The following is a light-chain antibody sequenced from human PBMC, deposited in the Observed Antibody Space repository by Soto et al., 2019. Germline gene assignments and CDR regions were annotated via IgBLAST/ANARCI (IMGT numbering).Light chain of an antibody. J-gene: IGKJ5*01. Sequence: EIVLTHSPGTLSLSPCERATLSFSASQSVSSSYLAWYQQKPGQAPRLLIYDASNRATGIPARFSGSGSGTDFTLTISSLEPEDFAVYYCQQRSNWPITFGQGTRLENK. V-gene: IGKV3D-20*02. CDR2: DAS. CDR1: QSVSSSY. CDR3: QQRSNWPIT.